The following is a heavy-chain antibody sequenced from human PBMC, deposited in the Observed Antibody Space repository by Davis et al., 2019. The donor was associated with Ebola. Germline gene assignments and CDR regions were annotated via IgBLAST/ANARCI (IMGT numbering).Heavy chain of an antibody. J-gene: IGHJ4*02. V-gene: IGHV3-30*02. CDR1: GFTIIPFG. CDR3: ARDHGQGIRLLYYLDY. D-gene: IGHD5-18*01. CDR2: IRYDGSKE. Sequence: GGSQRLSCAASGFTIIPFGMHWVRQAPGKGLEWVAFIRYDGSKEYYGDSVKGRFTVSRDNSKNTLFLQMNSLRPEDTAMYYCARDHGQGIRLLYYLDYWGQGSLVTVSS.